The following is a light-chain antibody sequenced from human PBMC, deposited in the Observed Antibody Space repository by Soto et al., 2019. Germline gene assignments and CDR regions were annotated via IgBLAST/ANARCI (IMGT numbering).Light chain of an antibody. V-gene: IGKV1-5*01. CDR3: QQYNSYSWT. CDR2: DAS. J-gene: IGKJ1*01. CDR1: QSISSW. Sequence: IQMTQSPSTLSASVGDRVTITCRASQSISSWLAWYQQKPGKAPKLLIYDASSLESGVPSRFSGSGSGTEFTLSISSLQPDDFATYYCQQYNSYSWTFGQGTKV.